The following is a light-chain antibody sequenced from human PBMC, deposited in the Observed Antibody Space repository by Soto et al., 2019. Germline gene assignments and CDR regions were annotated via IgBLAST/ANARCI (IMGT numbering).Light chain of an antibody. J-gene: IGKJ4*01. CDR2: TVS. CDR1: QSLLDSDDGNTY. V-gene: IGKV2-40*01. Sequence: DIVMTHTPLSLPVTPGEPASISCRSSQSLLDSDDGNTYLDWYLQKPGQSPQLLIYTVSYRASGVPDRFSGSGSGNDLTLKISTVEAEDVGVYYCMQRIEFQLTFGEGTKA. CDR3: MQRIEFQLT.